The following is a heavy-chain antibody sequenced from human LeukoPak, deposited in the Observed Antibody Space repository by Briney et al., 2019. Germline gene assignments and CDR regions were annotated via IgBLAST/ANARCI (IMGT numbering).Heavy chain of an antibody. Sequence: PGGSLGLSCAASGFTFSSYAMSWVRQAPGKGLEWVSAISGSGGSTYYADSVKGRFTISRDNSKNTLYLQMNSLRAEGTAVYYCAKYPGYSSSSGLSYFDYWGQGTLVTVSS. CDR1: GFTFSSYA. CDR3: AKYPGYSSSSGLSYFDY. CDR2: ISGSGGST. V-gene: IGHV3-23*01. D-gene: IGHD6-6*01. J-gene: IGHJ4*02.